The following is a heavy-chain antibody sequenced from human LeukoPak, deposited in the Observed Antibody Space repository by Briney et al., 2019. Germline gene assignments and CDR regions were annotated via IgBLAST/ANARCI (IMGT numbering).Heavy chain of an antibody. Sequence: GGSLRLSCAASGFTVSSNYMSWVRQAPGKGLEWVSVIYSGGSTYYADSVKGRFTISRDNSKNTLYLQMNSLRAEDTAVYYCARDQGSNYGGSGVDYWGQGTLVTVSS. CDR2: IYSGGST. J-gene: IGHJ4*02. V-gene: IGHV3-66*02. CDR3: ARDQGSNYGGSGVDY. D-gene: IGHD4-23*01. CDR1: GFTVSSNY.